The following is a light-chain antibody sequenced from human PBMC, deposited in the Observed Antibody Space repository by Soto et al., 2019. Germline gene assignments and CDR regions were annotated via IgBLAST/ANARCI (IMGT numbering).Light chain of an antibody. Sequence: DIQMTQSPSSLSASVGDRVTITCRASQSISSYLNWYQQKPGKAPKLLIYAASSLQSGVPSRFSGSGSGTDFTLTISSRQPEDFATYYCQQSYSTPHFGPGTKVDIK. J-gene: IGKJ3*01. CDR3: QQSYSTPH. CDR1: QSISSY. V-gene: IGKV1-39*01. CDR2: AAS.